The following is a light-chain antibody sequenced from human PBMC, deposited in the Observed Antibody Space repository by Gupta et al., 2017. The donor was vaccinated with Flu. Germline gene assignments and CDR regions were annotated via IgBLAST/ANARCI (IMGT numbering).Light chain of an antibody. CDR3: QQRSNWQFT. Sequence: PATLSLSPGERATLSCRASQSVSSYLAWYQQKPGQAPRLLIYDASNRATGIPARFSGSGSGTDFTLTISSLEPEDFAVYYCQQRSNWQFTFGPGTKVDIK. J-gene: IGKJ3*01. CDR2: DAS. V-gene: IGKV3-11*01. CDR1: QSVSSY.